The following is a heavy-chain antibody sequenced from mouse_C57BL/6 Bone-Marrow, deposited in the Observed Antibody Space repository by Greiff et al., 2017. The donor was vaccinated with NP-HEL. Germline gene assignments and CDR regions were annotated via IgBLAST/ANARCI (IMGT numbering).Heavy chain of an antibody. V-gene: IGHV1-81*01. CDR2: IYPRSGNP. CDR3: EREGIYYYGSSWFAY. D-gene: IGHD1-1*01. CDR1: GYTFTSYG. J-gene: IGHJ3*01. Sequence: QVQLKESGAELARPGASVKLSCKASGYTFTSYGISWVKQRTGQGLEWIGEIYPRSGNPYYHEKFKGKATLTADHSSSTAYMELRSLTSEDSAVYFCEREGIYYYGSSWFAYWCQGTLVTVSA.